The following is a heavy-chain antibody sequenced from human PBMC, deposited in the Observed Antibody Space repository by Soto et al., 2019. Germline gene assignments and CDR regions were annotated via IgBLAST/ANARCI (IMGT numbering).Heavy chain of an antibody. CDR3: AKAARPYDSSEVFDY. CDR2: ISYDGSNK. D-gene: IGHD3-22*01. V-gene: IGHV3-30*18. J-gene: IGHJ4*02. Sequence: GGSLRLSCAASGFTFSSYGMHWVRQAPGKGLEWVAVISYDGSNKYYADSVKGRFTISRDNSKNTLYLQMNSLRAEDTAVYYCAKAARPYDSSEVFDYWGQGTLVTVSS. CDR1: GFTFSSYG.